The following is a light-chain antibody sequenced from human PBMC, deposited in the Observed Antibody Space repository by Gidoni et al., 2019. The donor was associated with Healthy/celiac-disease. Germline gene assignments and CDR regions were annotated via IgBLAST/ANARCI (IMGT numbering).Light chain of an antibody. CDR2: DVS. CDR1: SSDVGGYTY. CDR3: SSYTSSSTPVV. J-gene: IGLJ2*01. Sequence: QSALPQPASVSGSPVQSITISCTGTSSDVGGYTYVSWYQQHPGKAPKLMIYDVSNRPSGVSNRFSGSKSGNTASLTISGLQAEDEADYYCSSYTSSSTPVVFGGGTKLTVL. V-gene: IGLV2-14*01.